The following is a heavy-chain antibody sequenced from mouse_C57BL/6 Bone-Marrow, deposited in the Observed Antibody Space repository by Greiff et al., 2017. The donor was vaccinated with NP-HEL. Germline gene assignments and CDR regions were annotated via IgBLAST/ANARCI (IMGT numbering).Heavy chain of an antibody. CDR2: ISYSGST. J-gene: IGHJ1*03. Sequence: EVQLQESGPGMVKPSQSLSLTCTVTGYSITSGYDWHWIRHFPGNKLEWMGYISYSGSTNYNPSLKSRISITHDTSKNHFFLKLNSVTTEDTATYYCARDRPIAGYFDVWGTGTTVTVSS. D-gene: IGHD6-1*01. CDR3: ARDRPIAGYFDV. V-gene: IGHV3-1*01. CDR1: GYSITSGYD.